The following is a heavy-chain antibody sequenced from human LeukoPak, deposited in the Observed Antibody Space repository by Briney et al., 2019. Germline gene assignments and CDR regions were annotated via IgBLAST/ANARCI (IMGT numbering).Heavy chain of an antibody. D-gene: IGHD6-13*01. CDR1: GGSFSGYY. J-gene: IGHJ5*02. Sequence: SETLSLTCAVHGGSFSGYYWSWIRQPPGKGLEWVGEINHSGSTNYNLSLKSRVTISVDTSKNQFSLRLSSVTTADTAVYYCASITGIAAAGTTPRFDPWGQGTLVTVSS. CDR3: ASITGIAAAGTTPRFDP. V-gene: IGHV4-34*01. CDR2: INHSGST.